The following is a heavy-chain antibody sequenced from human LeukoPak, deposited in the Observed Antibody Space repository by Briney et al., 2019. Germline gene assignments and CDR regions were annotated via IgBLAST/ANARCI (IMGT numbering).Heavy chain of an antibody. CDR3: ANRPLGSGSNYGYFDQ. Sequence: PGGSLRLSCAASGFTFSSYAMGWVRQAPGKGLEWVSAISSSGGSAYYADSVKGRFTISRDNSKETLYLRMNSLRAEDTAVYYCANRPLGSGSNYGYFDQWGQGTLVTVSS. V-gene: IGHV3-23*01. CDR1: GFTFSSYA. D-gene: IGHD3-10*01. CDR2: ISSSGGSA. J-gene: IGHJ4*02.